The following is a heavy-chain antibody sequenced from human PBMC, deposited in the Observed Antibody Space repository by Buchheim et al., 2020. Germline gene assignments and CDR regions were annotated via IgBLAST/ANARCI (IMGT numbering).Heavy chain of an antibody. CDR1: GFTFSNHG. CDR3: VGGLFRSLEWLFVP. CDR2: ISFDGTNT. D-gene: IGHD3-3*01. Sequence: QVQLVESGGGVVQPGRSLRLSCAASGFTFSNHGMYWVRQAPGKGLQWVALISFDGTNTSYADSFMGRFTVSRDNSKNKRYRQMNSLRLEDTAVYYFVGGLFRSLEWLFVPWGQGT. V-gene: IGHV3-30*03. J-gene: IGHJ5*02.